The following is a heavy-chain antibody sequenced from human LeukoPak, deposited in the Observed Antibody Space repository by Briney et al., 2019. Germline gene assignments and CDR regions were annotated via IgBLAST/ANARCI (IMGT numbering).Heavy chain of an antibody. J-gene: IGHJ3*02. Sequence: GESLKISCKGSGYSFTSYWIGWVRQMPGKGLEWMGIIYPGDSDTRYSPSFQGQVTISADKSISTAYLQWSSLKASDTAMYYCARGGDYTIFGVVITPDAFDIWGQGTMVTVSS. CDR2: IYPGDSDT. D-gene: IGHD3-3*01. CDR1: GYSFTSYW. CDR3: ARGGDYTIFGVVITPDAFDI. V-gene: IGHV5-51*01.